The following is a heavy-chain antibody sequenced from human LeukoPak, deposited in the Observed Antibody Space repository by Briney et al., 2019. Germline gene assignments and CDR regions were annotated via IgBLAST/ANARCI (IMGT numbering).Heavy chain of an antibody. CDR2: IRYDGSNK. Sequence: GGSLRLSCAASGFTFSSYGMHWVRQAPGKRLEWVAFIRYDGSNKYYADSVKGRFTISRDNSKNTLYLQMNSLRAEDTAVYYCAKDRSYLPQNFDYWGQGTLVTVSS. CDR3: AKDRSYLPQNFDY. D-gene: IGHD1-26*01. V-gene: IGHV3-30*02. CDR1: GFTFSSYG. J-gene: IGHJ4*02.